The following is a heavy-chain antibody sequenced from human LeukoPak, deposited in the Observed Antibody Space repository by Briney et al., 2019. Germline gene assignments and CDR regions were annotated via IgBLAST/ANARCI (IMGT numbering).Heavy chain of an antibody. V-gene: IGHV1-18*01. D-gene: IGHD3-9*01. J-gene: IGHJ3*02. CDR3: ARTDYDISTGLPEPFDI. Sequence: ASVKVSCTASGYTFTSYGISWVRQAPGQGLEWMGWFNSYSGNTNYAQKFQGRVTMTTDTSTSTAYLEVRSLRSDDTAVFYCARTDYDISTGLPEPFDIWGQGTMVTVSS. CDR1: GYTFTSYG. CDR2: FNSYSGNT.